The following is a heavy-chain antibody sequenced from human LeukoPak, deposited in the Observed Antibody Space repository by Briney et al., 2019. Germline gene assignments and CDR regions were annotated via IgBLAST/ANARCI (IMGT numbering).Heavy chain of an antibody. CDR3: AINGGGDSGYGNFDY. J-gene: IGHJ4*02. Sequence: GGSLRLSCAVSGFTFDDYAMHWVRQVPGKGLEWVSGINWNSDSIGYADSVKGRFTTSRDNAKNSLYLQMNSLRAEDTAFYYCAINGGGDSGYGNFDYWGQGTLVNVFS. V-gene: IGHV3-9*01. CDR1: GFTFDDYA. CDR2: INWNSDSI. D-gene: IGHD5-12*01.